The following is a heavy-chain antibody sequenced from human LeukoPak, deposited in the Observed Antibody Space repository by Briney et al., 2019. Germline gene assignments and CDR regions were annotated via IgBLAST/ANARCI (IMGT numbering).Heavy chain of an antibody. Sequence: ASVKVSCKASGGTFNSYAISWVRQAPGQGLEWMGGIIPIFGTANYAQKFQGRVTITTDESTSTAYMELSRLRSEDTAVYYCARTAYYYDSSGYYYPGSGLDYWGQGTLVTVSS. D-gene: IGHD3-22*01. CDR3: ARTAYYYDSSGYYYPGSGLDY. J-gene: IGHJ4*02. V-gene: IGHV1-69*05. CDR2: IIPIFGTA. CDR1: GGTFNSYA.